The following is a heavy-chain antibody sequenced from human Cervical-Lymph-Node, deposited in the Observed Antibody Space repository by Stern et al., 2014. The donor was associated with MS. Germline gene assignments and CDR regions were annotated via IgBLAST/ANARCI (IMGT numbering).Heavy chain of an antibody. CDR3: ASRYDYGDYIY. CDR2: ISNDGSSR. J-gene: IGHJ4*02. D-gene: IGHD4-17*01. Sequence: QVQLVQSGGGVVQPGRSLRLSCAASGFIFNYYGMYWVRQAPGKGPQWVAVISNDGSSRDFADSVKGRFTISRDNYKNTLFLQMNSLRVEDTGVYYCASRYDYGDYIYWGQGALVTVSS. V-gene: IGHV3-30*03. CDR1: GFIFNYYG.